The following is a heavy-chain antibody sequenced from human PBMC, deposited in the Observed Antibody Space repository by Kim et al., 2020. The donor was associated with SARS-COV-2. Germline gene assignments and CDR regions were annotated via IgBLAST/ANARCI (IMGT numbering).Heavy chain of an antibody. CDR1: GFTLSLYS. Sequence: GSLRLSCATSGFTLSLYSMNLVRQAPGKGLEWVSHISDFSTTTKYADSVKGRFTISRDNTKNSLYLQMNGLRAEDTAVYYCVRENYWAFDIWGQGTMVTVSS. CDR3: VRENYWAFDI. D-gene: IGHD1-7*01. V-gene: IGHV3-48*04. CDR2: ISDFSTTT. J-gene: IGHJ3*02.